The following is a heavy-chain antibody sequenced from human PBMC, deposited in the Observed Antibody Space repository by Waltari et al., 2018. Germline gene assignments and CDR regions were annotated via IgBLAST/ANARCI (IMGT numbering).Heavy chain of an antibody. CDR2: IYTSGST. Sequence: QVQLQESGPGLVKPSQTLSLTCTVPGGSISSGSYYWSWIRQPAGKGLEWIGYIYTSGSTNYNPSLKSRVTISVDTSKNQFSLKLSSVTAADTAVYYCATQNDYGDYSVDYWGQGTLVTVSS. CDR3: ATQNDYGDYSVDY. D-gene: IGHD4-17*01. V-gene: IGHV4-61*09. J-gene: IGHJ4*02. CDR1: GGSISSGSYY.